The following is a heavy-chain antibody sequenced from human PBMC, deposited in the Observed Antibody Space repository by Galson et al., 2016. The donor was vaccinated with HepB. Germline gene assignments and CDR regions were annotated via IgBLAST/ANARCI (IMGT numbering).Heavy chain of an antibody. V-gene: IGHV3-74*01. CDR2: INSDESII. D-gene: IGHD5-18*01. CDR1: GFTFSNYW. CDR3: ARVDTAMVIPGQFDY. J-gene: IGHJ4*02. Sequence: SLRLSCAASGFTFSNYWMYWVRQTPGKGLVWVSRINSDESIIDYADDVKGRFSISRDNAKNTLYLQMNSLRVEDTAVYYCARVDTAMVIPGQFDYWGQGTLVTASS.